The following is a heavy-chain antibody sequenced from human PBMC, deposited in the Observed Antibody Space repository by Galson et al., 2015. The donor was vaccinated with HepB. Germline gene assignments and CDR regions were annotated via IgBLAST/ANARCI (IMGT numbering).Heavy chain of an antibody. CDR2: IIPSLTMA. V-gene: IGHV1-69*04. Sequence: SVKVSCKASGGTFSSYAISWVRQAPGQGLEWMGRIIPSLTMANYAQKFQGRVTITADKSTSTAYMELTSLRSEDTAVYYCATPGAGTEYTSSLLDYWGRGTLVIVSS. J-gene: IGHJ4*02. D-gene: IGHD6-6*01. CDR3: ATPGAGTEYTSSLLDY. CDR1: GGTFSSYA.